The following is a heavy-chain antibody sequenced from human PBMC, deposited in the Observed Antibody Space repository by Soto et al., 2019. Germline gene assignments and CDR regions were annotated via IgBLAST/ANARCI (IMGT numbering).Heavy chain of an antibody. Sequence: EVQVVESGGVLVKPWGSLRLSCATSGFSFRTYNMNWVRQAPGKGLEWVSSINGRSNYKYYTDSVKGRFAISRDNPKNSLYLQMDSLRVEDTAVYYCVREDGFVGSNSAVDYWGHGTLVTVSS. CDR1: GFSFRTYN. CDR2: INGRSNYK. J-gene: IGHJ4*01. V-gene: IGHV3-21*02. D-gene: IGHD1-26*01. CDR3: VREDGFVGSNSAVDY.